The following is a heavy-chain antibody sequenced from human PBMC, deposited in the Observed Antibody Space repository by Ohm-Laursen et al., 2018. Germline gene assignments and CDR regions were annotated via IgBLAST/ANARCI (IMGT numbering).Heavy chain of an antibody. CDR2: ISSSSSYI. CDR1: GFTFSRYG. V-gene: IGHV3-21*01. J-gene: IGHJ4*02. CDR3: ARDRANGGSHHDY. Sequence: SLRLSCTASGFTFSRYGMHWVRQAPGKGLEWVSSISSSSSYIYYADSVKGRFTISRDNAKNSLYLQMNSLRAEDTAVYYCARDRANGGSHHDYWGQGTLVTVSS. D-gene: IGHD1-26*01.